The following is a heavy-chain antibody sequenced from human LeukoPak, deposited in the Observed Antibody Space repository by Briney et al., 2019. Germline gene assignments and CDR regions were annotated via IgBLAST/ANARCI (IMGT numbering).Heavy chain of an antibody. CDR3: AREGVGATTPALYYFDY. CDR1: GFTFSRYA. J-gene: IGHJ4*02. Sequence: GGSLRLSCAASGFTFSRYAMNWVRQAPGKGLEWVAVISYDGSTTYYADSVKGRFTISRDNSKNTLYLQMNSLRAEDTAVYYCAREGVGATTPALYYFDYWGQGTLVTVSS. V-gene: IGHV3-30-3*01. CDR2: ISYDGSTT. D-gene: IGHD1-26*01.